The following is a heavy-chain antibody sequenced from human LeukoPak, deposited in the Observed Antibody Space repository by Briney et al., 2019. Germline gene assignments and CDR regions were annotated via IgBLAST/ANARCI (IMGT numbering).Heavy chain of an antibody. J-gene: IGHJ3*02. D-gene: IGHD3-22*01. CDR1: GYTFTSYA. V-gene: IGHV7-4-1*02. CDR2: INTNTGNP. CDR3: ARTTYYYDSSGSQHEAFDI. Sequence: ASVKVSCKASGYTFTSYAMNWVRQAPGQGLEWMGWINTNTGNPTYAQGFTGRFVFSLDTSVSTAYLQISSLKAEDTAAYYCARTTYYYDSSGSQHEAFDIWGQGTMVTVSS.